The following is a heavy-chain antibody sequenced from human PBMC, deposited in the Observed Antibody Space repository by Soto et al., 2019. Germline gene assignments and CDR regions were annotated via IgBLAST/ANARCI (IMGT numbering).Heavy chain of an antibody. CDR1: GGSFSGYY. CDR2: INHSGST. Sequence: SETLSLTCAVYGGSFSGYYWSWIRQPPGKGLEWIGEINHSGSTNYNPSLKSRVTISVDTSKNQFSLKLSSVTAADTAVYYCAGAGTDCYYGMDVWGQGTTVPVSS. D-gene: IGHD6-19*01. J-gene: IGHJ6*02. CDR3: AGAGTDCYYGMDV. V-gene: IGHV4-34*01.